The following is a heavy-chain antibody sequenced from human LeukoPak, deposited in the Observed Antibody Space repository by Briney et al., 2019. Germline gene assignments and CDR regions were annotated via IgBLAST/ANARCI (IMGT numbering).Heavy chain of an antibody. Sequence: SETLSLTCAVYGGSFSGYYWSWIRQPPGKGLEWIGEINHSGSTNYNPSLKSRVTISVDTSKKQFSLKLSSVTAADTAVYYCVTYYFDGSGLKKNYWGQGTLVTVSS. V-gene: IGHV4-34*01. CDR1: GGSFSGYY. D-gene: IGHD3-22*01. CDR3: VTYYFDGSGLKKNY. J-gene: IGHJ4*02. CDR2: INHSGST.